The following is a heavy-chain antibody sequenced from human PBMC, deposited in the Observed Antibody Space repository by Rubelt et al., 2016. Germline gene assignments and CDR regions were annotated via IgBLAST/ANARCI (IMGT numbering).Heavy chain of an antibody. Sequence: QVQLQQWGAGLLKPSETLSLTCAVYGGSFSGYYWSWIRQPPGKGLEWIGEINHSGSTNYNPSRTSRVTILVDTSKNECSLKLGSVTAADTAVYYCAREIVGATTDYWGQGTLVTVSS. J-gene: IGHJ4*02. CDR2: INHSGST. V-gene: IGHV4-34*01. CDR3: AREIVGATTDY. CDR1: GGSFSGYY. D-gene: IGHD1-26*01.